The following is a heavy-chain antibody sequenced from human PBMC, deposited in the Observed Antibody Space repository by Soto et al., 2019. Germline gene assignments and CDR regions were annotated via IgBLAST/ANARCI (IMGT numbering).Heavy chain of an antibody. CDR2: IVVGSGNT. J-gene: IGHJ6*02. V-gene: IGHV1-58*01. CDR1: GFTFTSSA. D-gene: IGHD6-13*01. Sequence: SVKVSCTASGFTFTSSAVQWVRQARGQRLEWIGWIVVGSGNTNYAQKFQERVTITRDMSTSTAYMELSSLRSEDTAVYYCAAGGHSSSWYDYYYGMDVWGQGTTVTVSS. CDR3: AAGGHSSSWYDYYYGMDV.